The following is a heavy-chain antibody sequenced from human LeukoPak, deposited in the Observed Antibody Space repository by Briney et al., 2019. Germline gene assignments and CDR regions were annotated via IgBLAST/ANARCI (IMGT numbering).Heavy chain of an antibody. V-gene: IGHV3-48*04. J-gene: IGHJ4*02. CDR2: ISSGSSSV. CDR3: ARDARQQLVERFDY. Sequence: PGGSLRLSCAAAGFTFSSDALHWVRQAPGKGLEWGSYISSGSSSVYYAHSVKGRFTISRDNAKNSLYLQMNSLRADDTAVYYCARDARQQLVERFDYWGQGTPVTVSS. D-gene: IGHD6-13*01. CDR1: GFTFSSDA.